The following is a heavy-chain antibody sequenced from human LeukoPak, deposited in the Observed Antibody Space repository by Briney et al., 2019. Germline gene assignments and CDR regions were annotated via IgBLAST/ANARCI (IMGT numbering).Heavy chain of an antibody. V-gene: IGHV4-39*07. CDR3: AERARDY. Sequence: SGPTLVKPSETLSLTCTVSGGSISSSSYYWGWIRQPPGKGLEWIGSIYYSGSTYYNPSLKSRVTISVDTSKNQFSLKLSSVTAADTAAYYCAERARDYWGQGTLVTVSS. CDR2: IYYSGST. J-gene: IGHJ4*02. CDR1: GGSISSSSYY.